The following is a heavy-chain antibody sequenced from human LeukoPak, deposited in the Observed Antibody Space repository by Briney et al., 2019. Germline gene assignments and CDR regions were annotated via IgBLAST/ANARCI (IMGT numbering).Heavy chain of an antibody. CDR1: GFTFSSYG. CDR3: AKDQASSGWYYDY. CDR2: ISYDGSDK. Sequence: GGSLRLSCAGSGFTFSSYGMHWVRQAPGKGLEWVAVISYDGSDKYYADSVKGRFTIPRDNSKNTLYPQMNTLRAEDTAVYYCAKDQASSGWYYDYWGQGTLVTVSS. J-gene: IGHJ4*02. D-gene: IGHD6-19*01. V-gene: IGHV3-30*18.